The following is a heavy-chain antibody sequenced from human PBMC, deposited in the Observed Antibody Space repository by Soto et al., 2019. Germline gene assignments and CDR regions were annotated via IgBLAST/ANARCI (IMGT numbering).Heavy chain of an antibody. CDR1: GVTKTSSY. CDR2: INPSGGST. D-gene: IGHD4-4*01. Sequence: GVTKTSSYMRSLHPAPGQGLEWMGIINPSGGSTSYAQKFQGRVTMTRDTSTSTVYMELSSLRSEDTAVYYCARDRHSNSYYFDYWGQGTLVTVSS. V-gene: IGHV1-46*03. J-gene: IGHJ4*02. CDR3: ARDRHSNSYYFDY.